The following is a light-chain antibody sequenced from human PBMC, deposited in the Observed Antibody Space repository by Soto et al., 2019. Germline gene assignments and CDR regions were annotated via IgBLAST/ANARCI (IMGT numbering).Light chain of an antibody. CDR2: DSS. CDR1: QSISNS. J-gene: IGKJ4*01. CDR3: QQRNSWPPPT. V-gene: IGKV3-11*01. Sequence: EIVLTQSPATLSLSPGERATLSCRASQSISNSLAWYQEKPGQAPRHLIYDSSNRATGIPPRFSGSGSGTDFTLTISSLEPEDFAVYYCQQRNSWPPPTFGGGTRVEI.